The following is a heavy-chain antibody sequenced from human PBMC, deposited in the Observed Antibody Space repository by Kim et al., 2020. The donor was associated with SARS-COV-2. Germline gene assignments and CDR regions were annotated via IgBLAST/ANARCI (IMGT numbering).Heavy chain of an antibody. CDR3: ARARTMNVDIVATKAGYYFDY. CDR2: IYHSGST. D-gene: IGHD5-12*01. Sequence: SETLSLTCAVSGGSISSSNWWSWVRQPPGKGLEWIGEIYHSGSTNYNPSLKSRVTISVDKSKNQFSLKLSSVTAADTAVYYCARARTMNVDIVATKAGYYFDYWGQGTLVTVSS. V-gene: IGHV4-4*02. CDR1: GGSISSSNW. J-gene: IGHJ4*02.